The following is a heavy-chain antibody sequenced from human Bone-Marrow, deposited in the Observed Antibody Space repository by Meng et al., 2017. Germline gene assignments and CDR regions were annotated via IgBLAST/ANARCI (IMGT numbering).Heavy chain of an antibody. V-gene: IGHV2-5*02. CDR1: GFSLSTSGVG. CDR2: IYWDDDK. J-gene: IGHJ6*02. D-gene: IGHD6-13*01. Sequence: SGPTLVKPTQTLTLTCTFSGFSLSTSGVGVGWIRQPPGKALEWLALIYWDDDKRYSPSLKSRLTITKDTSKNQVVLTMTNMDPVDTATYYCARGTYSSSWNYYGMDVWGQGTTVTVSS. CDR3: ARGTYSSSWNYYGMDV.